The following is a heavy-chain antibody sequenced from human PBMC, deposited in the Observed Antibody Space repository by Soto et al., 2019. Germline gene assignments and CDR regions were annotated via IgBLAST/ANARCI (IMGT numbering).Heavy chain of an antibody. D-gene: IGHD2-15*01. CDR3: ARELSLGIDYYYGVDV. J-gene: IGHJ6*02. Sequence: QVQLVESGGGVVQTGRSLRLSCAASGFTFSTYAMHWVRQAPGKGLEWVAVIWYDGSNKFYADSVKGRFTISRDNAKNTLYLQMNSLRAEDTAVYYCARELSLGIDYYYGVDVLGQGTTVTVSS. CDR1: GFTFSTYA. V-gene: IGHV3-33*01. CDR2: IWYDGSNK.